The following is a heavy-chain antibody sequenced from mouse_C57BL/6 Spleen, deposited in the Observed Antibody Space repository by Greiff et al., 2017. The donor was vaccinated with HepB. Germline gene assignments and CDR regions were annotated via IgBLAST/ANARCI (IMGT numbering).Heavy chain of an antibody. V-gene: IGHV1-54*01. CDR2: INPGSGGT. D-gene: IGHD1-1*01. Sequence: QVQLQQSGAELVRPGTSVKVSCKASGYAFTNYLIEWVKQRPGQGLEWIGVINPGSGGTNYNEKFKGKATLTADKSSSTVYMQLSSLTSEDSAVYFCARSSSSYRYCDYWGQGTTLTVSS. J-gene: IGHJ2*01. CDR1: GYAFTNYL. CDR3: ARSSSSYRYCDY.